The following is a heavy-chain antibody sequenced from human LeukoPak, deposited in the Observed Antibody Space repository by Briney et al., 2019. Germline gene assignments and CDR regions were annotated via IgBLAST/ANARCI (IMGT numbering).Heavy chain of an antibody. CDR1: GFTFSSYA. CDR3: AKSGYYDSSGYYPWEWWDY. D-gene: IGHD3-22*01. J-gene: IGHJ4*02. Sequence: GGSLRLSCAASGFTFSSYAMSWVRQAPGKGLEWVSAISGSGGSTYYADSVKGRFTISRDNSKNTLYLQMNSLRAEDTAVYYCAKSGYYDSSGYYPWEWWDYWGQGTLVTVSS. CDR2: ISGSGGST. V-gene: IGHV3-23*01.